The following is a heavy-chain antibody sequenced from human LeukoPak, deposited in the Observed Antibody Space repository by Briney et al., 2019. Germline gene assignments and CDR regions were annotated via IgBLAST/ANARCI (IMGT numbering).Heavy chain of an antibody. Sequence: PGGSLRLSCAASGFTFSSYGMHWVRQAPGKGLEWVAVISSDGSNKYYADSVKGRFTISRDNSKNTLYLQMDSLRAEDTAVYYCAKDHGAVIRDFVAFDIWGQGTMVTVSS. J-gene: IGHJ3*02. CDR2: ISSDGSNK. CDR3: AKDHGAVIRDFVAFDI. D-gene: IGHD2-21*01. V-gene: IGHV3-30*18. CDR1: GFTFSSYG.